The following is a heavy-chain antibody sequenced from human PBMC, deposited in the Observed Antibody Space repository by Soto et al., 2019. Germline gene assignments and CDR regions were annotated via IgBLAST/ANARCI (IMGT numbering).Heavy chain of an antibody. CDR3: ARDSEGRTTLNWFDP. D-gene: IGHD1-7*01. CDR2: IYHSGST. J-gene: IGHJ5*02. Sequence: SETLSLTCAVSGYSISSGYYWGWIRQPPGKGLEWIGSIYHSGSTYYNPSLKSRVTISVDTSKNQFSLKLSSVTAADTAVYYCARDSEGRTTLNWFDPWGQGTLVTVS. CDR1: GYSISSGYY. V-gene: IGHV4-38-2*02.